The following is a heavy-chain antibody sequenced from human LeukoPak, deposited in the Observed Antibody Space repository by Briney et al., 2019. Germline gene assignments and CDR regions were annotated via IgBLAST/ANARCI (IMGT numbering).Heavy chain of an antibody. CDR3: AAEPGSGSYPDYYFDY. V-gene: IGHV1-69*13. Sequence: GASVKVSCKASGGTFSSYAISWVRQAPGQGLEWMGGIIPIFGTANYAQKFQGRVTITADESTSTAYMELSSLRSEDTAVYYCAAEPGSGSYPDYYFDYWGQGTLVTVSS. D-gene: IGHD3-10*01. CDR1: GGTFSSYA. CDR2: IIPIFGTA. J-gene: IGHJ4*02.